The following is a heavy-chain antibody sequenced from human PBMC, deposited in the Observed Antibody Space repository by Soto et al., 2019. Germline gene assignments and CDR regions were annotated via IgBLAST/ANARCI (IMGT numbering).Heavy chain of an antibody. CDR2: IYYSGST. CDR3: ARDVESPTYYSYMDV. D-gene: IGHD3-3*01. CDR1: WGTSINYG. V-gene: IGHV4-59*01. J-gene: IGHJ6*03. Sequence: VSWGTSINYGGSCIMQPPGKGLEWIGYIYYSGSTNYNPSLKSRVTISVDTSKNQFSLKLSSVTAADTAVYYCARDVESPTYYSYMDVWGKGTTVTVSS.